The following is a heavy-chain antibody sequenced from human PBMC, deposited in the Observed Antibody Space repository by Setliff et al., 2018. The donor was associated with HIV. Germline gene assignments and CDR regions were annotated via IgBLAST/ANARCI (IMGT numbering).Heavy chain of an antibody. CDR2: IYHTGRT. CDR3: ASRIYYYDESRVLREEGFVP. D-gene: IGHD3-22*01. J-gene: IGHJ5*02. V-gene: IGHV4-34*01. Sequence: SETLSLTCAVAGGSFSSYYWRWVRQAPGQGLEWTGSIYHTGRTYYNRSLESRLTISIDTSKNQFSLKLTSVTAADTAMYYCASRIYYYDESRVLREEGFVPWGQGTLVTVSS. CDR1: GGSFSSYY.